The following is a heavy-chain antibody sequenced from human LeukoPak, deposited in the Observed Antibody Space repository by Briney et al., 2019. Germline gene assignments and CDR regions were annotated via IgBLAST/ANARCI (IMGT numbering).Heavy chain of an antibody. D-gene: IGHD2-2*01. CDR3: AKGGDIVVVPDYFGMDV. CDR1: GFIFKDYA. V-gene: IGHV3-23*01. Sequence: GGSLRLSCAASGFIFKDYAMNWVRQAPGKGLELVSSVSGTGGTTYYADSVKGRFTISRDNSMDTLYLQMNSQRAEDTAVYSCAKGGDIVVVPDYFGMDVWGQGTTVTVSS. J-gene: IGHJ6*02. CDR2: VSGTGGTT.